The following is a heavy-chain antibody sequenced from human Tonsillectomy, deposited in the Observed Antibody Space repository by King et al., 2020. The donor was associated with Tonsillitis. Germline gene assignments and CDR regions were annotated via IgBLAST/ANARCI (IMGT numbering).Heavy chain of an antibody. Sequence: QLVQSGAEVKKPGSSVRVSCKASGGTFSSYVISWVRQAPGQGLEWMGAIMPVLGTVNYSQKFQERVTITADESTSTVYMELSRLTSEDTAMYYCASSVVWFDPWGQGTLVTVSS. J-gene: IGHJ5*02. CDR2: IMPVLGTV. CDR3: ASSVVWFDP. V-gene: IGHV1-69*01. D-gene: IGHD2-21*01. CDR1: GGTFSSYV.